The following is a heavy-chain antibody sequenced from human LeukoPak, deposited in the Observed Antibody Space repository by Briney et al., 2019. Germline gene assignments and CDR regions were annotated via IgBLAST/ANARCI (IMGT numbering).Heavy chain of an antibody. Sequence: SETLSLTCAVYGGSFSGYYWSWIRQPPGKGLEWIGEINHSGSTNYNPSLKSRVTISVDKSKNQFSLKLSSVTAADTAVYYCARDSYDFWGGYHDYWGQGTLVTVSS. CDR3: ARDSYDFWGGYHDY. D-gene: IGHD3-3*01. CDR1: GGSFSGYY. J-gene: IGHJ4*02. V-gene: IGHV4-34*01. CDR2: INHSGST.